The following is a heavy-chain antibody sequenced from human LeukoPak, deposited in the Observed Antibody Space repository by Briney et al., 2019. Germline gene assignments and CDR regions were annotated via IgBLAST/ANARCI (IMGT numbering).Heavy chain of an antibody. CDR3: ARTISMADKFSRYYYYYMDV. Sequence: PSETLSLTCTVSGGSISNYYWSWIRQSPGKGLEWIGHIYYSGRTDYNPSLKSRVIISVDTSKNQFSLNLSSVTAADTAVYSCARTISMADKFSRYYYYYMDVWGKGTTVTVSS. J-gene: IGHJ6*03. CDR1: GGSISNYY. CDR2: IYYSGRT. D-gene: IGHD3-10*01. V-gene: IGHV4-59*01.